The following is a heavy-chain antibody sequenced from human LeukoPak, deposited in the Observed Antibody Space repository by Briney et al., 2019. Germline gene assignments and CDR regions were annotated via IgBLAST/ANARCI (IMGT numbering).Heavy chain of an antibody. CDR2: IIPIFGTA. CDR3: AIAGTWFNWFDP. Sequence: GASVNVSCKASGGTFSSYAISWVRQAPGQGLECMGGIIPIFGTANYAQKFQGRVTITADKSTSTAYMELSSLRSEDTAVYYCAIAGTWFNWFDPWGQGTLVTVSS. J-gene: IGHJ5*02. CDR1: GGTFSSYA. D-gene: IGHD6-13*01. V-gene: IGHV1-69*06.